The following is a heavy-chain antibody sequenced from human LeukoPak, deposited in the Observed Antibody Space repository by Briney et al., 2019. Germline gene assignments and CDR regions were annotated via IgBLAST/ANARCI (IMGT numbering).Heavy chain of an antibody. CDR2: ISSSGSTI. D-gene: IGHD3-22*01. CDR1: GFTFSSYE. V-gene: IGHV3-48*03. CDR3: ARDSSGYYPYYFDY. J-gene: IGHJ4*02. Sequence: GGSLRLSCAASGFTFSSYEMNWVRQAPGKGLEWVSYISSSGSTIYYADSVKGRFTISRDNAKNSLYLQMNSLRAEDTAVYYCARDSSGYYPYYFDYWGQGTLVTVSS.